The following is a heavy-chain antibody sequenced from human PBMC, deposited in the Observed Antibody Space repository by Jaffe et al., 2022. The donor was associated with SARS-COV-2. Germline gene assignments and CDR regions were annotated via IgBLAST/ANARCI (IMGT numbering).Heavy chain of an antibody. D-gene: IGHD6-19*01. V-gene: IGHV4-31*03. CDR2: IYYSGST. CDR1: GGSISSGGYY. CDR3: ARSQVAATLNAEYFQH. Sequence: QVQLQESGPGLVKPSQTLSLTCTVSGGSISSGGYYWSWIRQHPGKGLEWIGYIYYSGSTYYNPSLKSRVTISVDTSKNQFSLKLSSVTAADTAVYYCARSQVAATLNAEYFQHWGQGTLVTVSS. J-gene: IGHJ1*01.